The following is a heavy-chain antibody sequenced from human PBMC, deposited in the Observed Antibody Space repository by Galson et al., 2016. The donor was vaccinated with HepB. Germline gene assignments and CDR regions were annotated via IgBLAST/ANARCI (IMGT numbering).Heavy chain of an antibody. CDR2: TSYDGNTE. Sequence: SLRLSCAASGFTFSSYAMHRFRQAPGKGLEWVAVTSYDGNTEHYADSVKGRFTISRDNSKTTLYLQANRLTADDSAVYYCARGYLRPYYYDNRYYFPLDYWGQVTLVTVSS. J-gene: IGHJ4*02. CDR3: ARGYLRPYYYDNRYYFPLDY. CDR1: GFTFSSYA. D-gene: IGHD3-22*01. V-gene: IGHV3-30-3*01.